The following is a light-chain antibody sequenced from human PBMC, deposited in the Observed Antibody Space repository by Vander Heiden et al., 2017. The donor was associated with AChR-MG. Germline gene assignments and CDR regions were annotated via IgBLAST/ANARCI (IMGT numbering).Light chain of an antibody. CDR2: DAS. J-gene: IGKJ1*01. V-gene: IGKV3-20*01. Sequence: EIVLTQSPATLSLSPGERATLPCSASQSVSSSYLAWYQQKPGQAPRLLIFDASSRATGIPDRFSGSGSGTNFTLTISRLEPEDFTVYYCQQFGGSPWTFGQGTKVELK. CDR1: QSVSSSY. CDR3: QQFGGSPWT.